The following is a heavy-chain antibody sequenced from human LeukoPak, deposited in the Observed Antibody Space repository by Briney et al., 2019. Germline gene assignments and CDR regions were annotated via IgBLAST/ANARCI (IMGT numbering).Heavy chain of an antibody. CDR3: ARDLVGAKGSFDY. Sequence: GGSLRLSCAASGFTFSSYSMNWVRQAPGKGLEWVSYISSSSSTIYYADSVKGRFTISRDNAKNSLYLQMNSLRAEDTAVYYCARDLVGAKGSFDYWGQGTLVTVSS. CDR2: ISSSSSTI. D-gene: IGHD1-26*01. J-gene: IGHJ4*02. CDR1: GFTFSSYS. V-gene: IGHV3-48*01.